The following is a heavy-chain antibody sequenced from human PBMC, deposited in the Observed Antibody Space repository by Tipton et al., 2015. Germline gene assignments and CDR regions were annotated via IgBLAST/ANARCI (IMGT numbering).Heavy chain of an antibody. D-gene: IGHD4-17*01. V-gene: IGHV4-39*02. CDR1: GASISGTSYY. CDR2: IYYSGDM. CDR3: ASLLLYGDYVHGLGY. Sequence: TLSLTCTVSGASISGTSYYWGWIRQPPGKGLEWIGSIYYSGDMYYNPSLKSRVAMSVDTSNNHFSLRLTSLTASDTAVYYCASLLLYGDYVHGLGYWGRGTLVTVSS. J-gene: IGHJ4*02.